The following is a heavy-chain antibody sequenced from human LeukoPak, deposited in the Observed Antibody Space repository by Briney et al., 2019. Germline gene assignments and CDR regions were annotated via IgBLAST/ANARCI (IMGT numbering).Heavy chain of an antibody. J-gene: IGHJ4*02. CDR2: IYYSGST. CDR1: GGSISSISYY. D-gene: IGHD2-8*02. CDR3: ASRWWDQDY. Sequence: SETLSLTCSVSGGSISSISYYWGWIRQPPGKGLEWIGSIYYSGSTYYNPSLKSRVTISVDTSKNQFSLKLSSVTAADTAVYYCASRWWDQDYWGQGTLVTVSS. V-gene: IGHV4-39*07.